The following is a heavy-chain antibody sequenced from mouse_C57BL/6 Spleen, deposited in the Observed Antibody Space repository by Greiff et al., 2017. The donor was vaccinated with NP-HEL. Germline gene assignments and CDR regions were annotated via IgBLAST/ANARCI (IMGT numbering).Heavy chain of an antibody. CDR2: ISSGSSTI. Sequence: EVKLVESGGGLVKPGGSLKLSCAASGFTFSDYGMHWVRQAPEKGLEWVAYISSGSSTIYYADTVKGRFTISRDNAKNTLFLQMTSLRSEDTAMYNCARAASIYTLGAMDYWGQGTSVTVSS. J-gene: IGHJ4*01. CDR1: GFTFSDYG. CDR3: ARAASIYTLGAMDY. D-gene: IGHD2-1*01. V-gene: IGHV5-17*01.